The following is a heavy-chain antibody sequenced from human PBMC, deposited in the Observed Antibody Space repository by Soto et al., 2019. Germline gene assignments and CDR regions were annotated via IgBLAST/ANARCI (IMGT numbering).Heavy chain of an antibody. Sequence: QVQLVESGGGVVQPGRSLRLSCAASGFTFSSYGMHWVRQAPGKGPEWVAVIWYDGSNKYYADSVKGRFTISRDNSKNTLYLQMNSLRAEDTAVYYCATGTTVTTDGDDAFDIWGQGTMVTVSS. V-gene: IGHV3-33*01. CDR3: ATGTTVTTDGDDAFDI. J-gene: IGHJ3*02. CDR2: IWYDGSNK. D-gene: IGHD4-17*01. CDR1: GFTFSSYG.